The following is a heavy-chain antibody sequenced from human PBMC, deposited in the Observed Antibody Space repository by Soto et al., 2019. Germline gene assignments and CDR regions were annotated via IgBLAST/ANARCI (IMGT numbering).Heavy chain of an antibody. CDR3: ARDQPTGYYYYGMDV. V-gene: IGHV4-59*01. J-gene: IGHJ6*02. CDR1: SGSISSYY. Sequence: PSETLSLTCTVSSGSISSYYWSWIRQPPGKGLEWIGYIYYSGSTNYNPSLKSRVTISVDTSKNQFSLKLSSVTAADTAVYYCARDQPTGYYYYGMDVWGQGTTVTVSS. CDR2: IYYSGST.